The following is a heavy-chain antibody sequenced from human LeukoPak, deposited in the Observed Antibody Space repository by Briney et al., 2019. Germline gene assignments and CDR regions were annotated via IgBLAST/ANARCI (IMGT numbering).Heavy chain of an antibody. Sequence: GGSLRLSCAAFGFLFSSYVMSWVRQAPGKGLEWVAYISHDSDNIYYPDFVKGRFTISRDNAENSLYLQMNSLRDEDTAIYYCARDSDWAFNYWGQGTRVTVSS. CDR2: ISHDSDNI. CDR1: GFLFSSYV. J-gene: IGHJ4*02. CDR3: ARDSDWAFNY. V-gene: IGHV3-48*02. D-gene: IGHD2-21*02.